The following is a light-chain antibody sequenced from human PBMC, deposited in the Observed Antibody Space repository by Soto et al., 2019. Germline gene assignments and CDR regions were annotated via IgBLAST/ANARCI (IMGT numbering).Light chain of an antibody. J-gene: IGKJ1*01. CDR3: QQYDSSPRT. V-gene: IGKV3-20*01. CDR2: GAS. Sequence: EIVLTQSPGTLSLSPGDRATLSYRASQSVTSSYLAWYQQKPGQAPRLLIYGASSRATGIPDRFSGSGSGTDFTLTISRLEPEDFAVYYCQQYDSSPRTFGQGTKVEIK. CDR1: QSVTSSY.